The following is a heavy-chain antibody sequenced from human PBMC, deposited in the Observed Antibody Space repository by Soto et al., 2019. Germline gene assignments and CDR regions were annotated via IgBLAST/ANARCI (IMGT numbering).Heavy chain of an antibody. J-gene: IGHJ4*02. V-gene: IGHV1-3*04. Sequence: ASVKVSCKASGYTFTSYTLHWVRQAPGQRLEWMGWINTGNGNTKYSQKFQGRVTITRDTSASTAYMELSSLRSEDTAVYYCARGDTMVRGVIIDYFDYLGQGTLVTVSS. CDR2: INTGNGNT. CDR3: ARGDTMVRGVIIDYFDY. D-gene: IGHD3-10*01. CDR1: GYTFTSYT.